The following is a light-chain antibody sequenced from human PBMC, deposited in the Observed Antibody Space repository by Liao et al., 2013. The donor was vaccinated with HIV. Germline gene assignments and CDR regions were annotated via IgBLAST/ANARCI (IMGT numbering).Light chain of an antibody. Sequence: SYVLTQPPSVSVAPGNTARITCGGNNIGSKSVHWYQQKPGQAPVLVIYYDSDRPSGIPERFSGSNSGNTATLTISRVEAGDEADYYCQVWDSSSRYVFGTGTKVTVL. CDR1: NIGSKS. CDR3: QVWDSSSRYV. CDR2: YDS. V-gene: IGLV3-21*04. J-gene: IGLJ1*01.